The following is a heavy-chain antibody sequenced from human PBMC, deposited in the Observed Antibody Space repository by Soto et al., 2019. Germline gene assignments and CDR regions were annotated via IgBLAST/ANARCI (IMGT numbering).Heavy chain of an antibody. J-gene: IGHJ3*01. CDR1: GFTFSSYA. V-gene: IGHV3-23*01. D-gene: IGHD3-9*01. CDR3: AKRPSTRDFDWLQGGGAYDV. Sequence: EVQLLESGGGLVQPGGSLRLSCAASGFTFSSYALSWVRQAPGKGLEWVSAISGSAGSTSYANSVKGRFTISRDNSQNTLNLQMNSRRAEDTAVYYCAKRPSTRDFDWLQGGGAYDVWGQGTMVTVSS. CDR2: ISGSAGST.